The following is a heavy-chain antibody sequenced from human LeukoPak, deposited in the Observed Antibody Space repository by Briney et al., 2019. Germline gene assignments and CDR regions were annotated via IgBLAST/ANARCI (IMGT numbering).Heavy chain of an antibody. V-gene: IGHV3-21*01. D-gene: IGHD2-21*02. J-gene: IGHJ3*02. Sequence: GGSLRLSCAASGFTFSSYSMNWVRQAPGKGLEWVSSISSSSSYIYYADSVKGRFTISRDNSKNTLYLQMSSLRAEDTAVYYCAKAPTYCGGDCYSAFDIWGQGTMVTVSS. CDR2: ISSSSSYI. CDR3: AKAPTYCGGDCYSAFDI. CDR1: GFTFSSYS.